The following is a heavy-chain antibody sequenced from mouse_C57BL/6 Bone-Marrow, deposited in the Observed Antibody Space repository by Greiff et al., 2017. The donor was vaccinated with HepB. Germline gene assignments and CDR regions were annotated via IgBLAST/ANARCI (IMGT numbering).Heavy chain of an antibody. V-gene: IGHV1-55*01. CDR2: IYPGSGST. CDR3: ARATMVTPYYFDY. D-gene: IGHD2-2*01. CDR1: GYTFTSYW. J-gene: IGHJ2*01. Sequence: QVQLKQPGAELVKPGASVKMSCKASGYTFTSYWITWVKQRPGQGLEWIGDIYPGSGSTNYNEKFKSKATLTVDTSSSTAYMQLSSLTSEDSAVYYCARATMVTPYYFDYWGQGTTLTVSS.